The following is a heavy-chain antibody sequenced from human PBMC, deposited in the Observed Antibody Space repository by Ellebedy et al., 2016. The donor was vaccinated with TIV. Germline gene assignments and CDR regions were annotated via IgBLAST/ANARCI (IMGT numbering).Heavy chain of an antibody. J-gene: IGHJ2*01. Sequence: SETLSLTCTVSGGSISSSTYYWGWIRQPPGKGLEWIGTIYNSGSTYYNPSLKSRVTISVDTSKNQFSLQLSSVTAADTAVYYCARNLVIFTFEKWYFDLWGRGTLVTVSS. CDR2: IYNSGST. CDR3: ARNLVIFTFEKWYFDL. CDR1: GGSISSSTYY. V-gene: IGHV4-39*01. D-gene: IGHD3-16*01.